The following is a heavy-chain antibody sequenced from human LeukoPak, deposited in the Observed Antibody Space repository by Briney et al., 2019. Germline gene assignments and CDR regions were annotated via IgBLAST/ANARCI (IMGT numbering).Heavy chain of an antibody. J-gene: IGHJ6*03. CDR2: ISGSGGST. V-gene: IGHV3-23*01. Sequence: GGSLRLSCAASGFTFSSYAMSWVRQAPGKGLEWVSAISGSGGSTYYADSVKGRFTISRDNSKNTLYLQMNSLRAEDTAVYYCAKGPAYYYYYYMDVWGKGTTVTISS. CDR3: AKGPAYYYYYYMDV. D-gene: IGHD2-2*01. CDR1: GFTFSSYA.